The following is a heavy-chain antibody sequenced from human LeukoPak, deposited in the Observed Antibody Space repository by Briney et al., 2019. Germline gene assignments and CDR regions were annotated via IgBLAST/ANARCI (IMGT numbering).Heavy chain of an antibody. Sequence: GGSLRLSCTASGFTFEDHGMSWVRQGPGRGLEWVCGINWNGGRTGYVDSVKGRFTISRDNAKRSVYLQMNSLGVEDTAVYYCARDIHSVAFDIWGQGTMVTVSS. CDR3: ARDIHSVAFDI. CDR2: INWNGGRT. V-gene: IGHV3-20*04. CDR1: GFTFEDHG. J-gene: IGHJ3*02.